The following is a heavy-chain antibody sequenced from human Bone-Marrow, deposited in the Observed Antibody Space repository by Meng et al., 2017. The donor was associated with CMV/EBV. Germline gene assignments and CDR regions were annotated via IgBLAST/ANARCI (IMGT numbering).Heavy chain of an antibody. CDR2: ISTYNGNT. V-gene: IGHV1-18*01. CDR3: ARDRYNWDFDY. CDR1: GYTFTSYD. D-gene: IGHD1-1*01. Sequence: ASVKVSCKASGYTFTSYDINWVRQATGQGLQWMGWISTYNGNTNYAQRLQGRVTLTTDTSTSTAYMELRSLRSDDTAVYYCARDRYNWDFDYWGQGTLVTVSS. J-gene: IGHJ4*02.